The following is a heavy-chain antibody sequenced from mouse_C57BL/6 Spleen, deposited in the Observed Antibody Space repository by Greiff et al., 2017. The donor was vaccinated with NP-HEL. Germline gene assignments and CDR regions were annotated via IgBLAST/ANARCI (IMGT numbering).Heavy chain of an antibody. J-gene: IGHJ4*01. CDR2: IYPGSGNT. D-gene: IGHD1-3*01. CDR1: GYTFTDYY. CDR3: ARSTLYDYYAMDY. V-gene: IGHV1-76*01. Sequence: VQLQQSGAELVRPGASVKLSCKASGYTFTDYYINWVKQRPGQGLEWIARIYPGSGNTYYNEKFKGKATLTAEKSSSTAYMQLSSLTSEDSAVYFCARSTLYDYYAMDYWGQGTSVTVSS.